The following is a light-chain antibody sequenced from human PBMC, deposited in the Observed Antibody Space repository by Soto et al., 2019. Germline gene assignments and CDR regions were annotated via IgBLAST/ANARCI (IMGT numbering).Light chain of an antibody. V-gene: IGKV1-9*01. CDR2: AAS. Sequence: DIQLTQSPSFLSASVGDRVTITCRASQGISSSLAWSQQGPGKAPKLLLYAASTLQRGVPSRFSGSGSETEFTLTISSLRPVDCATKYCQHLQNCLFTFGPGTRVDI. J-gene: IGKJ3*01. CDR3: QHLQNCLFT. CDR1: QGISSS.